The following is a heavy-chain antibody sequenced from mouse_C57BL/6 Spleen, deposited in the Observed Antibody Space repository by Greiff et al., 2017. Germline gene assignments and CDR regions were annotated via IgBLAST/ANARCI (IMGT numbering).Heavy chain of an antibody. CDR2: INPNNGGT. D-gene: IGHD1-1*01. J-gene: IGHJ2*01. Sequence: EVQLQQSGPELVKPGASVKISCKASGYTFTDYYMNWVKQSHGKSLEWIGDINPNNGGTSYNQKFKGKATLTVDKSSSTAYMELRSLTSEDSAVYYCARHPVERFHDYWGQGTTLTVSS. V-gene: IGHV1-26*01. CDR1: GYTFTDYY. CDR3: ARHPVERFHDY.